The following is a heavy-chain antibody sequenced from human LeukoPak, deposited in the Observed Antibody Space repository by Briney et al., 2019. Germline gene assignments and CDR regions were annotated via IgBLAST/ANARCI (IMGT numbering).Heavy chain of an antibody. V-gene: IGHV4-4*07. CDR3: ARGLSTATRPDAFDI. Sequence: SETLSLTCTVSGGSISSYYWSWIRQPAGKGLEWIGRMYTSGSINWNPSLKSRVTMSVDTSKNQFSLKLSSVTAAGTAVYYCARGLSTATRPDAFDIWGQGTMVTVSA. J-gene: IGHJ3*02. CDR1: GGSISSYY. D-gene: IGHD2-21*02. CDR2: MYTSGSI.